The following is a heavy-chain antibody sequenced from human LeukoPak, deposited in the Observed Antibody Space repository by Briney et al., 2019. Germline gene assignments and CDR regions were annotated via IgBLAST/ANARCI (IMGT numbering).Heavy chain of an antibody. D-gene: IGHD3-22*01. CDR1: GFTFSSYS. CDR2: ISSSSSYI. V-gene: IGHV3-21*01. J-gene: IGHJ4*02. Sequence: PGESLRLSCAASGFTFSSYSMNWVRQAPGKGLEWVSSISSSSSYIYYADSVKGRFTISRDNAKNSLYLQMNSLRAEDTAVYYCAREGSSGYYYFDYWGQGTLVTVSS. CDR3: AREGSSGYYYFDY.